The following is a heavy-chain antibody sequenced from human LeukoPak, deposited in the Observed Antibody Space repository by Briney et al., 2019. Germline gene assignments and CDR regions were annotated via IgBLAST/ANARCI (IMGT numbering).Heavy chain of an antibody. D-gene: IGHD3-3*01. CDR3: AKGFRFLEWLDY. CDR2: ISGDGGST. Sequence: GGSLRLSCAASGFTFDDYAMHWVRQAPGKGLEWVSLISGDGGSTYYADSVKGRFTISRDNSKNSLYLQMSSLRTEDTALYYCAKGFRFLEWLDYWGQGTLVTVSS. V-gene: IGHV3-43*02. J-gene: IGHJ4*02. CDR1: GFTFDDYA.